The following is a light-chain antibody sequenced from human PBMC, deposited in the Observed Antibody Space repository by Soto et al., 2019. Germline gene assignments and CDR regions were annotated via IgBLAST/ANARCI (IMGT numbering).Light chain of an antibody. Sequence: DIQVTQSPSSLSASVGDRVTISCRASQSISTYLNWYQHKPGKAPKLLIHAASSLRSGVPSRFSGSGSGTDFTLTISSLQPEDFATYYCQQANSFPYTFGQGTKVDMK. CDR3: QQANSFPYT. J-gene: IGKJ2*01. CDR2: AAS. V-gene: IGKV1-39*01. CDR1: QSISTY.